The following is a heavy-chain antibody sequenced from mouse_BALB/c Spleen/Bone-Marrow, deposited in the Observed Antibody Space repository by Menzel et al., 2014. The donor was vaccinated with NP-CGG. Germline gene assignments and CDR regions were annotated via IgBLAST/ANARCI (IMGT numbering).Heavy chain of an antibody. D-gene: IGHD2-1*01. CDR1: GYSFTSYY. J-gene: IGHJ4*01. CDR3: ARHGNLRNFYAMDY. V-gene: IGHV1-66*01. CDR2: IFPGSGNT. Sequence: VQLQQSGPELVKPGASVKISCKASGYSFTSYYIHWVKQRPGQGLEWIGWIFPGSGNTKYNEKFKGEATLTADTSSSTAYMQLSSLTSEDSAVYFCARHGNLRNFYAMDYWGQGTSVTVSS.